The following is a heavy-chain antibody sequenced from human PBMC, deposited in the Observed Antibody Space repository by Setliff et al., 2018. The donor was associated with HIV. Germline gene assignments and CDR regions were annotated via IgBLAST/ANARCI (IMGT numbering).Heavy chain of an antibody. CDR2: INAGNGNT. J-gene: IGHJ3*01. CDR1: EYIFANYA. Sequence: ASVKVSCKASEYIFANYAMNWVRQAPGQSLEWMGWINAGNGNTKYSQKFQGRVTITRDTSISTAYMELSRLRSDDTAVYYCARGTRVGANDAFDVWGQGTMVTVSS. CDR3: ARGTRVGANDAFDV. V-gene: IGHV1-3*01. D-gene: IGHD1-26*01.